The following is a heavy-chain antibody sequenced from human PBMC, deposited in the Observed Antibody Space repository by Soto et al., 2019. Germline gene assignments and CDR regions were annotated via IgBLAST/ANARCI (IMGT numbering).Heavy chain of an antibody. J-gene: IGHJ3*02. CDR1: GFTFSSYA. V-gene: IGHV3-30-3*01. CDR3: AREGGYYARADAFDI. CDR2: ISYDGSNK. Sequence: QVQLVESGGGVVQPGRSLRLSCAASGFTFSSYAMHWVRQAPGKGLEWVAVISYDGSNKYYADSVKGRFTISRDNSKNTLYLQMNSLRAEDTAVYYCAREGGYYARADAFDIWGQGTMVTVSS. D-gene: IGHD2-2*01.